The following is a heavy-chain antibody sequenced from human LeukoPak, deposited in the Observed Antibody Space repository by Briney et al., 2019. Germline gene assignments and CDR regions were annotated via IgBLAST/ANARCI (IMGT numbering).Heavy chain of an antibody. CDR2: IWSDGSNK. CDR1: GFTFNSYA. J-gene: IGHJ2*01. V-gene: IGHV3-33*01. CDR3: ARAAYSSTWYSRYFDL. D-gene: IGHD6-13*01. Sequence: SGGSLRLSCAASGFTFNSYAMHWVRQAPGKGVEWVAFIWSDGSNKYYADSVKGRFTISRENAKNSLYLQMNSLRAGDTAVYYCARAAYSSTWYSRYFDLWGRGTLVTVSS.